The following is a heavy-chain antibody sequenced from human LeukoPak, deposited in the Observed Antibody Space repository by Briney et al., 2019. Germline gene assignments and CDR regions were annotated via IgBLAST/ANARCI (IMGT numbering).Heavy chain of an antibody. CDR1: GYTFTSYG. V-gene: IGHV1-18*01. Sequence: ASVKVSCKASGYTFTSYGISWVRQAPGQGLEWMGWISAYNGKTNYAQKLQGRDTMTTDPSTSTAYMELRSLRSDDTAVYYCAKWFGELQNWFDPWGQGTLVTVSS. J-gene: IGHJ5*02. CDR2: ISAYNGKT. CDR3: AKWFGELQNWFDP. D-gene: IGHD3-10*01.